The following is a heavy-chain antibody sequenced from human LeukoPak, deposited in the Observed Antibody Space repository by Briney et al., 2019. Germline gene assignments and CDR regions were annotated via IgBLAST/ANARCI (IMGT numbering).Heavy chain of an antibody. Sequence: GGSLRLSCAASGFTFSSYAMSWVRQAPGKGLEWVSAISGSGGSTYYADSVKGRFTISRDNSKNTLYLQMNSLGAEDTAVYYCAKVGLTYYYDSSGQYYFDYWGQGTLVTVSS. J-gene: IGHJ4*02. CDR3: AKVGLTYYYDSSGQYYFDY. D-gene: IGHD3-22*01. CDR2: ISGSGGST. CDR1: GFTFSSYA. V-gene: IGHV3-23*01.